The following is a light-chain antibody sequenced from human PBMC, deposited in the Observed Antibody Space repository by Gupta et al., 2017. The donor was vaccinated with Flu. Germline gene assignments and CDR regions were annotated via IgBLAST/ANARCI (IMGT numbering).Light chain of an antibody. V-gene: IGLV2-14*01. J-gene: IGLJ3*02. CDR1: SGDVGNDKY. Sequence: QSALTQPASVSGSPGQSITISGTGTSGDVGNDKYVSWYQQHPDKAPRLIIYEVSNRPSGVSNRFSGSKSGKTASLTISGLQTDDEADYYCCAYSSSSTPWVFGGGTKLTVL. CDR2: EVS. CDR3: CAYSSSSTPWV.